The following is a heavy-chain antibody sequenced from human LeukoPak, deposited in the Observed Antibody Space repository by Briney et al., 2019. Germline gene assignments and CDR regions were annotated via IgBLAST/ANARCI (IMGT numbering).Heavy chain of an antibody. CDR2: IYYSGST. D-gene: IGHD2-8*01. Sequence: SETLSLTCTVSGGSISSYYWSWIRQPPGKGLEWIGYIYYSGSTNYNPSLKSRVTISVDTSKNQFSLKLSSMTAADTAVYYCAGVYAKGWYFDLWGRGTLVTVSS. CDR3: AGVYAKGWYFDL. CDR1: GGSISSYY. V-gene: IGHV4-59*01. J-gene: IGHJ2*01.